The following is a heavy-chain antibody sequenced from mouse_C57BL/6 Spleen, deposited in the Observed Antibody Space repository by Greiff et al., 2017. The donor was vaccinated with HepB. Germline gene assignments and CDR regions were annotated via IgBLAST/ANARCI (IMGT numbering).Heavy chain of an antibody. CDR1: GYTFTSYW. J-gene: IGHJ2*01. V-gene: IGHV1-52*01. CDR2: IDPSDSET. Sequence: QAQLQQPGAELVRPGSSVKLSCKASGYTFTSYWMHWVKQRPIQGLEWIGNIDPSDSETHYNQKFKDKATLTVDKSSSTAYMQLSSLTSEDSAVYYCVAIYYDYSYYFDYWGQGTTLTVSS. D-gene: IGHD2-4*01. CDR3: VAIYYDYSYYFDY.